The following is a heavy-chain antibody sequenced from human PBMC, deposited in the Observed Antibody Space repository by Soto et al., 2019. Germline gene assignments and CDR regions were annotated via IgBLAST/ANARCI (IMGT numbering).Heavy chain of an antibody. V-gene: IGHV4-59*01. CDR2: IYYSGST. D-gene: IGHD5-18*01. CDR1: GDSISSYY. CDR3: ARGVYSYGRFDY. J-gene: IGHJ4*02. Sequence: PSETLSLTCTVSGDSISSYYWSWIRQPPGKGLEWIGYIYYSGSTNYNPSLMSRVTISVDTSKNQFSLKLSSVTAADTAVYYCARGVYSYGRFDYWGQGTLVTVSS.